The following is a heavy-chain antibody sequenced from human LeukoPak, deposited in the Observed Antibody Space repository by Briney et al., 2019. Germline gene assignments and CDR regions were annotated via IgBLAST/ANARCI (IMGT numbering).Heavy chain of an antibody. Sequence: SETLSLTCTVSGGSISSYSWSWIRQPAGKGLEWIGRIYTSGSTKYNPSLTSRVTMSVDTSKNQFSLKLRSVTAADTAVYYCARAVHCSGGSCNFDYWGQGTLVTVSS. CDR3: ARAVHCSGGSCNFDY. J-gene: IGHJ4*02. V-gene: IGHV4-4*07. CDR1: GGSISSYS. CDR2: IYTSGST. D-gene: IGHD2-15*01.